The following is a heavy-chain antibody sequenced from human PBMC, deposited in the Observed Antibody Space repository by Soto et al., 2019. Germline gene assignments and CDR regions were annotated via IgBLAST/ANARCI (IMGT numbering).Heavy chain of an antibody. CDR1: GGSISSGGYY. Sequence: NPSETLSLTCTVSGGSISSGGYYWSWIRQHPGKGLEWIGYIYYSGSTYYNPSLKSRVTISVDTSKNQFSLKLSSVTAADTAVYYCARARCGGSCYLPQGMDVWGQGTTVTVSS. D-gene: IGHD2-15*01. J-gene: IGHJ6*02. CDR2: IYYSGST. V-gene: IGHV4-31*03. CDR3: ARARCGGSCYLPQGMDV.